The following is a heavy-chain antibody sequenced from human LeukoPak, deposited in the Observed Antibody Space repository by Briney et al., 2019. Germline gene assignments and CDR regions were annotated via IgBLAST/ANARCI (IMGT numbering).Heavy chain of an antibody. Sequence: GGSLRLSCAASGFTFTTYWMHWVRQAPGKGLVWVSHINSDGSITSYADSVKGRFTISRDNAKNTLYLQMNSLRAEDTAVYYCARRYCSSTSCSTYYFDYWGQGTLVTVSS. CDR2: INSDGSIT. D-gene: IGHD2-2*02. CDR3: ARRYCSSTSCSTYYFDY. V-gene: IGHV3-74*01. CDR1: GFTFTTYW. J-gene: IGHJ4*02.